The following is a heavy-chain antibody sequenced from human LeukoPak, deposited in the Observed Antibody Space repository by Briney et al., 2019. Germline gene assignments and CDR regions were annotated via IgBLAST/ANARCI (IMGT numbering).Heavy chain of an antibody. D-gene: IGHD1-26*01. CDR1: GFTFSNYW. V-gene: IGHV3-7*01. Sequence: PGGSLRLSCEASGFTFSNYWMSWVRQAPGKGLEWLANIKEDGSVKYYVDSVKGRFTISRDNAKNLLFLQMNSLRAEDTAVYYCARDFSGSYIFDYWGQGTLVTVSS. CDR3: ARDFSGSYIFDY. CDR2: IKEDGSVK. J-gene: IGHJ4*02.